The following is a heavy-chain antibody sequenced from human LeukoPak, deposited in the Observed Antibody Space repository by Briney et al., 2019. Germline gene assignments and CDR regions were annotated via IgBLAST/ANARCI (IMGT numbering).Heavy chain of an antibody. CDR2: INPSGGST. V-gene: IGHV1-46*01. CDR1: GYTFTSYY. CDR3: ARDHRYSSSPPDPPIYGIDV. Sequence: ASVKVSCKASGYTFTSYYMHWVRQAPGQGLEWMGIINPSGGSTSYAQKFQGRVTMTRDTSTSTVYMELSSLRSEDTAVYYCARDHRYSSSPPDPPIYGIDVWGQGTTVTVSS. J-gene: IGHJ6*02. D-gene: IGHD6-6*01.